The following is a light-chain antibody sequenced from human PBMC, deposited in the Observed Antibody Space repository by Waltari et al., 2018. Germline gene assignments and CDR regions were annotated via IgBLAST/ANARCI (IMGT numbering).Light chain of an antibody. V-gene: IGKV1-39*01. CDR1: QSISNY. CDR3: QQSYSVPPYT. CDR2: SAS. Sequence: DIQMTQSPSSLSASAGDRVTITCRASQSISNYLNWYQQKPGKAPKVLIYSASALQSGVPSRFSGSVSGTDFTLTISSLQPEDFATYYCQQSYSVPPYTFGQGTKLEIK. J-gene: IGKJ2*01.